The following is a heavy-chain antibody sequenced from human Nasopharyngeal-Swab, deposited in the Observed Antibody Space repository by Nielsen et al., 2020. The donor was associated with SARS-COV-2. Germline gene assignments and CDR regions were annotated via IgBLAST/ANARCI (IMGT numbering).Heavy chain of an antibody. Sequence: SETLSLTCAVYGGSFSGYYWSWIRQPPGKGLEWIGEINHSGSTNYNPSLKSRVTISVDTSKNQFSLKLSSVTAADTAVYYRARGEYSSGWGYYYYYGMDVWGQGTTVTVSS. CDR3: ARGEYSSGWGYYYYYGMDV. D-gene: IGHD6-19*01. J-gene: IGHJ6*02. V-gene: IGHV4-34*01. CDR2: INHSGST. CDR1: GGSFSGYY.